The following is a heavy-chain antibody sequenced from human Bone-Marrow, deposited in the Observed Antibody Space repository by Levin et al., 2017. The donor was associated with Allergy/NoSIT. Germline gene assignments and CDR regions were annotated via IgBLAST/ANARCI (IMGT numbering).Heavy chain of an antibody. V-gene: IGHV3-53*01. Sequence: LSLTCAASWFTVSGYYLSWVRQAPGKGLEWVSTIYDAGRTYYADSVKGRFTISRDNSKDTLYLQMNSLRADDTAVYYCARVRFPGYHGSGSYYNEYYFDSWGQGTLVTVSS. CDR3: ARVRFPGYHGSGSYYNEYYFDS. J-gene: IGHJ4*02. D-gene: IGHD3-10*01. CDR1: WFTVSGYY. CDR2: IYDAGRT.